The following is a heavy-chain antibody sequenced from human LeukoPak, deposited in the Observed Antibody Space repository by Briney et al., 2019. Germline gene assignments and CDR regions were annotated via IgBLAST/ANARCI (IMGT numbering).Heavy chain of an antibody. Sequence: PGGSLRLSCAASGFTFSSYAMSWVRQAPGGGLEWVSAISGSGDTTYHADSVKGRFTISRDNSENRLSLQMNSLRAEDTAVYFCAKDTTDLWYHRAYMDVWGQGAMVTVSS. CDR3: AKDTTDLWYHRAYMDV. J-gene: IGHJ6*03. CDR2: ISGSGDTT. V-gene: IGHV3-23*01. D-gene: IGHD2-21*01. CDR1: GFTFSSYA.